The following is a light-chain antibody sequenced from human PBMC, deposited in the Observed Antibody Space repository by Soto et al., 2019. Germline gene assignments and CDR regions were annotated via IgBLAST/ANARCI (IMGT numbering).Light chain of an antibody. V-gene: IGKV3D-20*02. CDR2: DAS. CDR1: QSVSSSY. CDR3: QERTGWPPWT. Sequence: IVLTQSPGTLSLSNGERATLSCRASQSVSSSYLAWYQQRPGQAPRLLISDASDRATGIPDRFSGSGSGTDFTLTISSLEPEDFAVYYCQERTGWPPWTFGQGTKVDVK. J-gene: IGKJ1*01.